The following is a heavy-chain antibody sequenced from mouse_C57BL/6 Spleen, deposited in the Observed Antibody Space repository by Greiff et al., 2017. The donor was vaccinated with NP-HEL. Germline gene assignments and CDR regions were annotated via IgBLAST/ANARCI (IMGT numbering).Heavy chain of an antibody. CDR2: IDPSDSST. J-gene: IGHJ2*01. V-gene: IGHV1-50*01. Sequence: VQLQQPGAELVKPGASVKLSCKASGYSFTSYWMQWVKQRPGKGLEWLGEIDPSDSSTNYNQKFKGKATLPVDPSSSTAYMQISSLTYEDSAVYYCARFGVGFFDYWGQGTTLTVSS. D-gene: IGHD1-1*01. CDR3: ARFGVGFFDY. CDR1: GYSFTSYW.